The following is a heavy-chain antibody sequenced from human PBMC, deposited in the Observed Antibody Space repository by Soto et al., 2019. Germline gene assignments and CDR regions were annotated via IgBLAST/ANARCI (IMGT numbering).Heavy chain of an antibody. D-gene: IGHD3-10*01. V-gene: IGHV1-3*04. CDR1: GYTFTNYV. J-gene: IGHJ4*02. CDR3: ARGAPHDY. Sequence: GASVKVSCKASGYTFTNYVIQWVRQAPGQSLEWMGWIITGNGDTKYSQKFQGRVTITRDTSASTAYMELSGLRSEDTAVYYCARGAPHDYWGLGTLVTVSS. CDR2: IITGNGDT.